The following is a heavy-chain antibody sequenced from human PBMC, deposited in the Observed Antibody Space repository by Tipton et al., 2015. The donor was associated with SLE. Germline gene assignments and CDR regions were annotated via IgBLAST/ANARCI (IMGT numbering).Heavy chain of an antibody. D-gene: IGHD3-22*01. CDR2: MNPNSGNT. Sequence: QSGPEVKKPGASVKVSCKASGYTFRSFDVDWVRQATGQGLEWMGWMNPNSGNTGYAQKFQGRVAMTRNSSIDTAYMELSGLRSEDTAVYYCARDPSRMTQFSYDSFYMDVWGKGTTVSVSS. CDR1: GYTFRSFD. CDR3: ARDPSRMTQFSYDSFYMDV. V-gene: IGHV1-8*01. J-gene: IGHJ6*03.